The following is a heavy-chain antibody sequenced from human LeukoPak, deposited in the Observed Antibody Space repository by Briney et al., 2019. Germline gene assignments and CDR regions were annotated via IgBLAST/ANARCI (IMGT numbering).Heavy chain of an antibody. CDR2: IRYDGSNK. CDR3: AKDRYSYGPPFDH. CDR1: GFTFSSYG. V-gene: IGHV3-30*02. J-gene: IGHJ4*02. D-gene: IGHD5-18*01. Sequence: GGSLRLSCAASGFTFSSYGMHWVRQAPGKGLEWVAFIRYDGSNKYYADSVKGRFTISRDNSKNTLYLQMNSLRAEDTAVYYCAKDRYSYGPPFDHWGQGTLVTVSS.